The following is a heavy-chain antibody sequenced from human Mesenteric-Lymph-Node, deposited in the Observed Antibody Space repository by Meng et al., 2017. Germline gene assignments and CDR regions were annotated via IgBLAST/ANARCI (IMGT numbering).Heavy chain of an antibody. J-gene: IGHJ4*02. V-gene: IGHV4-4*02. Sequence: QLQGSGPGLVKPSGTLSLTCTVSGDSISSDIWWSWVRQPPGKGLEWIGEVYHRGDTNYNPSLKSRVDISVDKSKNQFYLSLFSVTAADTAVYYCGRDQGRELINHWGQGTLVTVSS. CDR3: GRDQGRELINH. CDR2: VYHRGDT. D-gene: IGHD1-7*01. CDR1: GDSISSDIW.